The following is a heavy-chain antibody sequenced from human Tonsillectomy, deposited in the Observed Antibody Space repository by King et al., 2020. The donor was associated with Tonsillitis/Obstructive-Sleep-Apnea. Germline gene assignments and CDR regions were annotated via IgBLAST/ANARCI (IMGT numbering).Heavy chain of an antibody. CDR2: INTNTGNP. Sequence: QMVQSGSELKKPGASVKDSCKDSGYTFTHYPMNWVRQAPGQGLEWMGWINTNTGNPTYAQGFTGRFVFSLDTSVSTAYLQLSSLKAEDTAVYYCASDEEIPAASYYYYYMDVWGKGTTVTVSS. D-gene: IGHD2-2*01. CDR3: ASDEEIPAASYYYYYMDV. V-gene: IGHV7-4-1*02. J-gene: IGHJ6*03. CDR1: GYTFTHYP.